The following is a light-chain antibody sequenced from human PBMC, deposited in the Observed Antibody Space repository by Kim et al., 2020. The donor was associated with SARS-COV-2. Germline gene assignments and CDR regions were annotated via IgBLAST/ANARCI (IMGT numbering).Light chain of an antibody. J-gene: IGLJ1*01. CDR1: SNDVGNYNY. CDR2: DVN. V-gene: IGLV2-11*01. CDR3: SSHAGTYFFV. Sequence: QSALTQPRSVSGSPGQSVTISCTGTSNDVGNYNYVSWYQQYPGKAPKLMIYDVNKRPSGVPDRFSGSKSGNTASLTISGLQAEDEADYYCSSHAGTYFFVFGAGTKVTVL.